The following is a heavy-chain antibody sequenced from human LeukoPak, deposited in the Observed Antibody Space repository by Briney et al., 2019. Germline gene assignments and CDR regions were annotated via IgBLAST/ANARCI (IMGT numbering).Heavy chain of an antibody. D-gene: IGHD2-15*01. J-gene: IGHJ4*02. CDR1: GFTSSNYV. Sequence: GGSLRLSCAASGFTSSNYVMIWVRQAPGKGLEWVSGITASGDSTYYGDSVKGRFTMSRDNSKNTVYLQMNSLRVDDTAVYYCARRDIVVVVSASDYWGQVTLVTVSS. CDR2: ITASGDST. CDR3: ARRDIVVVVSASDY. V-gene: IGHV3-23*01.